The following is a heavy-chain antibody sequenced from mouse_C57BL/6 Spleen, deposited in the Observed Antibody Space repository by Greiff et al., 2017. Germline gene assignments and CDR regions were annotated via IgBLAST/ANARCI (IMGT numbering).Heavy chain of an antibody. D-gene: IGHD1-1*01. V-gene: IGHV1-64*01. CDR2: IHPNSGST. J-gene: IGHJ2*01. CDR3: ARPAYGSSSLDY. CDR1: GYTFTSYW. Sequence: QVQLQQPGAELVKPGASVKLSCKASGYTFTSYWMHWVKQRPGQGLEWIGMIHPNSGSTNYNAKFKSKATLTADKSSNTAYMQLSSLTSEDSAVYYCARPAYGSSSLDYWGQGTTLTVSS.